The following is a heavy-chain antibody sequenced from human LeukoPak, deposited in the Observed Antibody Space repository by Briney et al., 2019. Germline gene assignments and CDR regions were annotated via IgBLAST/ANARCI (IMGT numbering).Heavy chain of an antibody. CDR2: IIPIFGTA. V-gene: IGHV1-69*05. Sequence: ASVKVSCKASGGTFSSYAISWVRQAPGQGLEWMGGIIPIFGTANYAQKFQGRVTITTDESTSTAYMELSSLRSEDTAVYYCARDTQGGASAWFDPWGQGTLVTVSS. D-gene: IGHD1-26*01. CDR3: ARDTQGGASAWFDP. CDR1: GGTFSSYA. J-gene: IGHJ5*02.